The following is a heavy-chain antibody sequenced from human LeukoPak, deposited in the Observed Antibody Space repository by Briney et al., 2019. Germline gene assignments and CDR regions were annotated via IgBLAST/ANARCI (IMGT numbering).Heavy chain of an antibody. CDR3: TVYSMVRGVILSFYFDY. CDR2: IKSKTDGGTT. CDR1: GFTFSNAW. Sequence: GGSLRLSCAASGFTFSNAWMSWVHQAPGKGLEWVGRIKSKTDGGTTDYAAPVKGRFTISRDDSKNTLYLQMNSLKTEDTAVYYCTVYSMVRGVILSFYFDYWGQGTLVTVSS. D-gene: IGHD3-10*01. V-gene: IGHV3-15*01. J-gene: IGHJ4*02.